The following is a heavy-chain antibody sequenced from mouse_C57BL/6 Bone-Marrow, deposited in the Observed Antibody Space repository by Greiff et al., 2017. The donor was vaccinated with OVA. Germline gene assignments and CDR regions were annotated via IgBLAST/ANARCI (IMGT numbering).Heavy chain of an antibody. Sequence: VQLVESGAELVRPGASVTLSCKASGYSFTDYEMHWVKQTPVHGLEWIGAIDPETGGTAYNQKFKGKAILTADKSSSTAYMELRRLTSEDSAVSYYTRKDYDVDWYFDGWGTGTTVTVAS. D-gene: IGHD2-4*01. V-gene: IGHV1-15*01. CDR3: TRKDYDVDWYFDG. CDR1: GYSFTDYE. J-gene: IGHJ1*03. CDR2: IDPETGGT.